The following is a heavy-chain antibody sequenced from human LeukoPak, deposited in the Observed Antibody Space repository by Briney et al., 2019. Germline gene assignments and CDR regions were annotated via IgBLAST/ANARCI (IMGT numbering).Heavy chain of an antibody. Sequence: ASVKVSCKVSGYTFTTYGISWVRQAPGQGLEWMGWISAYSGNTKNAQNYQDRVTMTTDTSTSTAYMELRSLRSDDTAVYFCARGVTAMPGGYFDYWGQGTLVTVSS. D-gene: IGHD5-18*01. CDR1: GYTFTTYG. J-gene: IGHJ4*02. V-gene: IGHV1-18*01. CDR2: ISAYSGNT. CDR3: ARGVTAMPGGYFDY.